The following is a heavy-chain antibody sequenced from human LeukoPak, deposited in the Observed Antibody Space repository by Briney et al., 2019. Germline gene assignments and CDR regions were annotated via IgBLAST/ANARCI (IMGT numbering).Heavy chain of an antibody. J-gene: IGHJ2*01. CDR3: ARGGSHSRSWYWYFDL. CDR1: GFTFDDYG. V-gene: IGHV3-20*04. CDR2: INWNGGSK. D-gene: IGHD6-13*01. Sequence: GGSLRLSCAASGFTFDDYGMSWVRQAPGKGLEWVSGINWNGGSKGYADSVKGRFTISRDNAKNSLYLQMNSLRAEDTALYYCARGGSHSRSWYWYFDLWGRGTLVTVSS.